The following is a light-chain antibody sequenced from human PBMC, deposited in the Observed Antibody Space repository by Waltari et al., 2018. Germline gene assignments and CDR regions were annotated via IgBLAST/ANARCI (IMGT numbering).Light chain of an antibody. CDR3: QQYGSSLWT. CDR1: QSVSSSY. Sequence: EIVLTQSPGTLALSPGERDTLSCRASQSVSSSYLAWYQQKPGQAPRLLIYGASSRATGIPDRFSGSGSATDFTLTISRLEPEDFAVYYCQQYGSSLWTFGQGTKVAIK. J-gene: IGKJ1*01. CDR2: GAS. V-gene: IGKV3-20*01.